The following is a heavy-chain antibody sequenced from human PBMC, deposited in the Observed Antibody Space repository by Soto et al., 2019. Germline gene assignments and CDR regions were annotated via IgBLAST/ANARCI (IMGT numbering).Heavy chain of an antibody. Sequence: SETLSLTCTVSGGSISSYYWSWIRQPPGKGLEWIGYIYYSGSTNYNPSLKSRVTISVDTSKNQFSLKLSSVTAADTAVYYCARASRGYSYGWAFDIWGQGTMDPVSS. CDR2: IYYSGST. J-gene: IGHJ3*02. V-gene: IGHV4-59*01. D-gene: IGHD5-18*01. CDR1: GGSISSYY. CDR3: ARASRGYSYGWAFDI.